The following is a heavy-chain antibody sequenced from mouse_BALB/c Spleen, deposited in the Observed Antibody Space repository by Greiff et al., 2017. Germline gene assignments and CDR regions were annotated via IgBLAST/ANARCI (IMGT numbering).Heavy chain of an antibody. CDR3: ARIADRYYAMYY. J-gene: IGHJ4*01. V-gene: IGHV1-67*01. Sequence: VQLQQSGPELVRPGVSVKISCKGSGYTFTDYAMHWVKQSHAKSLEWIGVISTYYGNTNYNQKFKGKATMTVDKSSSTAYMELARLTSEDSAIYYCARIADRYYAMYYWGQGTSVTVSS. D-gene: IGHD2-14*01. CDR2: ISTYYGNT. CDR1: GYTFTDYA.